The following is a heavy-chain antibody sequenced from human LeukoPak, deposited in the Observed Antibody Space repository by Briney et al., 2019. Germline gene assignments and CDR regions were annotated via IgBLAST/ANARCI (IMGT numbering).Heavy chain of an antibody. CDR1: GFTVSSNY. V-gene: IGHV3-53*01. D-gene: IGHD1-1*01. J-gene: IGHJ4*02. Sequence: GGSLRLSCAASGFTVSSNYMSWVRQAPGKGLEWVSVIYSGGSTYYADSVKGRFTISRDNSKNTLYLQMNSLRAEDTAVYYCARWRYVGYYFDYWGQGTLVTVSS. CDR3: ARWRYVGYYFDY. CDR2: IYSGGST.